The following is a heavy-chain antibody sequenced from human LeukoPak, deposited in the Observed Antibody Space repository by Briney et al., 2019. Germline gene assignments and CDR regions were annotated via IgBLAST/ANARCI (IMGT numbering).Heavy chain of an antibody. V-gene: IGHV3-NL1*01. D-gene: IGHD6-13*01. CDR3: ARVPVASWIQLDS. Sequence: PGGSLRLSCAASGFNFRGYAMHWVRQAPGKGLEWVSIIYSGGSTYFADSVKGRFTISRDNSKNTLYLQMNSLRAEDTALYYCARVPVASWIQLDSWGQGTLVTVSS. CDR1: GFNFRGYA. CDR2: IYSGGST. J-gene: IGHJ4*02.